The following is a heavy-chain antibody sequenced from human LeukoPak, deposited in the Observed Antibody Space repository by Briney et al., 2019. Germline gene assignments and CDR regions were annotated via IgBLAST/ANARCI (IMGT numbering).Heavy chain of an antibody. CDR3: ARRDGYKPYDY. V-gene: IGHV3-64*01. CDR1: GFTFSSYP. CDR2: ISSNGVST. Sequence: GGSLRLSCAASGFTFSSYPMHWVRQAPGKGLEYVSSISSNGVSTEYANSVKGRFTISRDNSKNTVYLQMGSLRAEDMAIYYCARRDGYKPYDYWGQGTQVTVAS. J-gene: IGHJ4*02. D-gene: IGHD5-24*01.